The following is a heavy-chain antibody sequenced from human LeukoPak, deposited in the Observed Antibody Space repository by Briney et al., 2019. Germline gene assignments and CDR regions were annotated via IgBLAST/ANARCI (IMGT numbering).Heavy chain of an antibody. V-gene: IGHV3-43*01. CDR3: ARDPRTVRI. Sequence: GGSLRLSCEASGLSFGDYTMHWVRQAPGKGLEWVSLISRSGAATKYADSVRGRFTIFRDNAQNSLYLQMNSLRVEDTAVYYCARDPRTVRIWGQGTLVTVSS. CDR1: GLSFGDYT. CDR2: ISRSGAAT. D-gene: IGHD1-1*01. J-gene: IGHJ4*02.